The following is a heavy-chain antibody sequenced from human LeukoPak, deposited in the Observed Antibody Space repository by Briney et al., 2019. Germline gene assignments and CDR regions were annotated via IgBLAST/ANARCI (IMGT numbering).Heavy chain of an antibody. CDR2: ISKSSGTT. J-gene: IGHJ4*02. Sequence: GGSLRLSCAASGFTFSSYEMHWVRQAPGKGLEWVSYISKSSGTTYYADSVKGRFTISRDNAKNTLYLQMNSLRAEDMAVYYCARALVGSYGKFWGQGTLVTVSS. D-gene: IGHD3-16*01. CDR3: ARALVGSYGKF. CDR1: GFTFSSYE. V-gene: IGHV3-48*03.